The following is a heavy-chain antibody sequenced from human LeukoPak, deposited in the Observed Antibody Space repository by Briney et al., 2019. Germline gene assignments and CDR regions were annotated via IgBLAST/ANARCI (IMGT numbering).Heavy chain of an antibody. D-gene: IGHD3-16*02. V-gene: IGHV4-30-2*03. CDR2: VYYSGGT. CDR3: ARHVRGHDYVWGSYPSPFAY. J-gene: IGHJ4*02. Sequence: SETLSLTCAVSGGSISSGAYSWSWIRQPPRKGLEWIGYVYYSGGTYYNPSLKSRVTMSVDTSKNQFSLRLSSVTAADTAVYYCARHVRGHDYVWGSYPSPFAYWGQGTLVTVSS. CDR1: GGSISSGAYS.